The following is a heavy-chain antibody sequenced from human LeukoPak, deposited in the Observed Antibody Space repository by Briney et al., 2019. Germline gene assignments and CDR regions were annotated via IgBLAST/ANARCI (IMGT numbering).Heavy chain of an antibody. V-gene: IGHV3-53*01. CDR1: GFTVSGDY. Sequence: GGSLRLSCAASGFTVSGDYMSWARQAPGKGLEWVSVIYGAGTTYYADSVKGRFTISRDNSKNTLYLQMNSLRAEDTAVYYCARAIQFGGYFDYWGQGTLVTVST. J-gene: IGHJ4*02. D-gene: IGHD2-15*01. CDR3: ARAIQFGGYFDY. CDR2: IYGAGTT.